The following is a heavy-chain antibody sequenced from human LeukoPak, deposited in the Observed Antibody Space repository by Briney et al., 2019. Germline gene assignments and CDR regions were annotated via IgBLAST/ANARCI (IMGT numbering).Heavy chain of an antibody. CDR1: GGSFSGYY. V-gene: IGHV4-34*01. Sequence: SETLSLTCAVYGGSFSGYYWSWIRQPPGKGLEWIGEINHSGSTNYNPSLKSRVTISVDTSKNQFSLKLSSVTAADTAVYYCARELLWFGEFLTDSNWFDPWGQGTLVTVSS. J-gene: IGHJ5*02. D-gene: IGHD3-10*01. CDR3: ARELLWFGEFLTDSNWFDP. CDR2: INHSGST.